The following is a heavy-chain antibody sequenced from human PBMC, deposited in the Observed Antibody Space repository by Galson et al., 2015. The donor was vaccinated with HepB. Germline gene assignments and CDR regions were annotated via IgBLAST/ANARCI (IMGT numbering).Heavy chain of an antibody. CDR3: ARVTYRGSYSSGSFDY. V-gene: IGHV6-1*01. Sequence: CAISGDSVSSNSAAWNWIRQSPSRGLEWLGRTYYRSKWYNDYAVSVKSRITINPDTSKNQFSLQLNSVTPEDTAVYYCARVTYRGSYSSGSFDYWGQGILVTVSS. CDR1: GDSVSSNSAA. J-gene: IGHJ4*02. D-gene: IGHD6-19*01. CDR2: TYYRSKWYN.